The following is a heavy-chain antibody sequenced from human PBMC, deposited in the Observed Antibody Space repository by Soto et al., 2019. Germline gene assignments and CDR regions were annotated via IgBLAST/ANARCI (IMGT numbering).Heavy chain of an antibody. D-gene: IGHD3-10*01. CDR2: IYYSGST. V-gene: IGHV4-30-4*01. CDR3: ARDRGYYYGSGSFP. Sequence: QVHLQESGPGLVKPSQTLSLTCTVSGGSIISGDYYWSWLRQPPVKGLEWIGYIYYSGSTDYNPSLKSRVTISVDMSKNPFSLKLSSVTGADTAVYYVARDRGYYYGSGSFPWGQGAVVTVSS. CDR1: GGSIISGDYY. J-gene: IGHJ5*02.